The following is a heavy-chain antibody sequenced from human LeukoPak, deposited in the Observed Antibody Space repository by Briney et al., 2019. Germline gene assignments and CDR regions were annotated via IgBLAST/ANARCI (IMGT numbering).Heavy chain of an antibody. V-gene: IGHV6-1*01. CDR1: GDSVSSNSAA. CDR3: ARVSSSWSPSLSVTHYFDS. J-gene: IGHJ4*02. Sequence: HSQTLSLTCAISGDSVSSNSAAWNWIRQSPSRGLEWLGRTYYRSKWYNDFAVSVKSRIAINPDTSKNQFSLQLTSVTPEDTAVYYCARVSSSWSPSLSVTHYFDSWGQGALVTVSS. CDR2: TYYRSKWYN. D-gene: IGHD6-6*01.